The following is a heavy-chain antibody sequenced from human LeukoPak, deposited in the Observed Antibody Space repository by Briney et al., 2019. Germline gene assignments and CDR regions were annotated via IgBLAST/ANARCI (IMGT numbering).Heavy chain of an antibody. Sequence: GASVKVSCKASGGTFSSYAISWVRQAPGQGLEWMGGIIPIFGTANYAQKFQGRVTITARGPTSTADIELSRLRSEDRAVYDCARAPHYDWFDPWGQGTLVTV. D-gene: IGHD4-17*01. CDR1: GGTFSSYA. J-gene: IGHJ5*02. CDR2: IIPIFGTA. V-gene: IGHV1-69*13. CDR3: ARAPHYDWFDP.